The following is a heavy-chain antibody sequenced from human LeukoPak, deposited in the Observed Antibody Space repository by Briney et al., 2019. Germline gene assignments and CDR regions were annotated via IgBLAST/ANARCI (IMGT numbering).Heavy chain of an antibody. V-gene: IGHV4-4*07. CDR2: IYTSGTT. CDR3: ARWKKRNWFHP. Sequence: SSATLSLTCTVSGASMSNSFWSWIRQPAGKGLEWIGRIYTSGTTNYNPSLKSRVTLSVDTSKNQFSLKLSSVTAADTAVYYCARWKKRNWFHPWGQGTLVTVSS. J-gene: IGHJ5*02. D-gene: IGHD1-1*01. CDR1: GASMSNSF.